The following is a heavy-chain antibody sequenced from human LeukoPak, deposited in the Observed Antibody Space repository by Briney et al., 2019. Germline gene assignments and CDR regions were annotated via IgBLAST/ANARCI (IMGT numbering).Heavy chain of an antibody. J-gene: IGHJ4*02. D-gene: IGHD4-17*01. CDR2: IYRSGST. V-gene: IGHV4-30-2*01. CDR1: GGSISSGGFS. Sequence: PSETLSLTCAVSGGSISSGGFSWSWIRQPPGEGLEWVGYIYRSGSTYYNPSLKSRVTISVDRSKNQFSLKLSSVTAADTAVYYCARDKGDYGDYVFDYWGQGTLVTVSS. CDR3: ARDKGDYGDYVFDY.